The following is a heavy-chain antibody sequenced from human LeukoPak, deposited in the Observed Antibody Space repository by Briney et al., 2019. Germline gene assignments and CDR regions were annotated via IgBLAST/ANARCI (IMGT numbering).Heavy chain of an antibody. D-gene: IGHD2-15*01. J-gene: IGHJ5*02. CDR2: IYWNDDK. CDR3: ARIRIRDWFDP. V-gene: IGHV2-5*01. CDR1: GFSLRTSGVG. Sequence: SGPTLVHPPQPLTLTCTFSGFSLRTSGVGVGWIRQPPVKALEWLALIYWNDDKRYSPSLKSRLTITKDTSKNQVVLTMTNMDPVDTATYYCARIRIRDWFDPWGQGTLVTVSS.